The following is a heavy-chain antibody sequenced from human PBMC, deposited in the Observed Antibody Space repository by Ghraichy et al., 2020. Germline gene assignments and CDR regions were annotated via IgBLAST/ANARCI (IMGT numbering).Heavy chain of an antibody. CDR1: GYSFASHD. CDR2: VSPHNGKT. J-gene: IGHJ6*02. D-gene: IGHD3-22*01. CDR3: AKYYYANSGSGHYYYGMDV. Sequence: ASVKVSCKASGYSFASHDVGWVRLAPGQGLEWLGWVSPHNGKTKYAQKVQGRVTMTADTVTTTAYMELRGLGSDDTAVYYCAKYYYANSGSGHYYYGMDVWGQGTTVTVTS. V-gene: IGHV1-18*04.